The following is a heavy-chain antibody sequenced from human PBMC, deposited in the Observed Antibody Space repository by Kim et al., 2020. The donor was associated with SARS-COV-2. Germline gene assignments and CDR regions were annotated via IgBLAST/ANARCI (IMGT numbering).Heavy chain of an antibody. J-gene: IGHJ4*01. V-gene: IGHV1-3*01. CDR1: GYTFTSYA. D-gene: IGHD3-22*01. Sequence: ASVKVSCKASGYTFTSYAMHWVRQAPGQRLEWMGWINAGNGNRKYSQRFQGRVTITRDTSASTAYMELSSLRSEDTAVYYCARVVSSGYRAIDYWGQGTLVTVSS. CDR2: INAGNGNR. CDR3: ARVVSSGYRAIDY.